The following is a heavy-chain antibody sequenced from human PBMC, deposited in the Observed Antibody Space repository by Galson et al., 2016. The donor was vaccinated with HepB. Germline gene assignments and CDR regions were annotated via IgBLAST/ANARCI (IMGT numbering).Heavy chain of an antibody. CDR3: ARVMTTVRRRFGRTLTSYAMDV. CDR2: INHSGST. CDR1: GGSFSGYY. D-gene: IGHD4-11*01. V-gene: IGHV4-34*01. J-gene: IGHJ4*02. Sequence: ETLSLTCAVYGGSFSGYYWSWIRQSPGKGLEWIGEINHSGSTNYNPSLNNQVTISVVASKNQLSLKMNAVTAADTAVYYCARVMTTVRRRFGRTLTSYAMDVWGQGALVTVSS.